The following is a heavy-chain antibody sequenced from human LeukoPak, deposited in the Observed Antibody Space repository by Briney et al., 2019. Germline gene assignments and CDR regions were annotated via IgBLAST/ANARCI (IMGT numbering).Heavy chain of an antibody. CDR3: ARDQREVRRTRPFDY. Sequence: PGGSLRLSCAPSGFTFSSYWMIWVRQAPGKGLEWVANIKQDGSEKYYVDSVKGRFTISRDNAKNSLYLQMNSLRAEDTAVYYCARDQREVRRTRPFDYWGQGTLVTVSS. J-gene: IGHJ4*02. CDR2: IKQDGSEK. V-gene: IGHV3-7*01. D-gene: IGHD1-1*01. CDR1: GFTFSSYW.